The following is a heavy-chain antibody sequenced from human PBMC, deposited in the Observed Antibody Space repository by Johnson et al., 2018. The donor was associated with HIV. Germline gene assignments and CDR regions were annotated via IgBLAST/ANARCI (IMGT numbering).Heavy chain of an antibody. CDR2: IYSGGST. Sequence: VLLVESGGGLVQPGGSLRLSCAASGFTVSSNYMSWVRQAPGKGLEWVSVIYSGGSTYYADSVKGRFTISRDNSKNTLYLQMNSLRAEDTAVYYCAKDFGIVVVKSAFDIWGQGTMVTVSS. CDR3: AKDFGIVVVKSAFDI. V-gene: IGHV3-66*01. CDR1: GFTVSSNY. D-gene: IGHD3-22*01. J-gene: IGHJ3*02.